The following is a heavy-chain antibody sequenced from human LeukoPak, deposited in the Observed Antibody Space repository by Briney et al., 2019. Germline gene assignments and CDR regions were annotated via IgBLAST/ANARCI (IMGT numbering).Heavy chain of an antibody. CDR1: GGTFRSYA. D-gene: IGHD6-19*01. J-gene: IGHJ5*02. CDR3: ARDQRYSSGWYSGWFDP. V-gene: IGHV1-69*05. CDR2: IIPIFGTA. Sequence: EASVKVSCKASGGTFRSYAISWVRQAPGQGLEWMGGIIPIFGTANYAQKFQGRVTITTDESTSTAYMELSSLRSEDTAVYYCARDQRYSSGWYSGWFDPWGQGTLVTVSS.